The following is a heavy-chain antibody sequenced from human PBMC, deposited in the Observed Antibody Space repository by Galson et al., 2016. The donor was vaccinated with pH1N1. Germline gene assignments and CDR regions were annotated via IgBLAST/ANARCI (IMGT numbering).Heavy chain of an antibody. V-gene: IGHV3-21*06. Sequence: SLRLSCAASGFTFGAHTMNWVRQAPGKGLEWVASIGDAIFYADSVRGRVTISRDNAKSTLYLQMNSLRAEDTSIYYCTRDVPFTSSDYWGQGTLVTVSS. D-gene: IGHD3-3*02. CDR2: IGDAI. CDR3: TRDVPFTSSDY. CDR1: GFTFGAHT. J-gene: IGHJ4*02.